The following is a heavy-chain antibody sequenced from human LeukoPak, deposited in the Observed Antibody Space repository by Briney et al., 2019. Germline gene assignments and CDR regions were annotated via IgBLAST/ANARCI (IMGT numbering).Heavy chain of an antibody. V-gene: IGHV4-59*08. Sequence: SETLSLTCTVSGGSISNYYWSWIRQAPGKGLEWVGSIYYSGSTNYNPSLKSRVTISVDASKNQFSLKLSSVTAADTAVYYCARHDAGKWLPYFDYWGRGTLVTVSS. CDR1: GGSISNYY. J-gene: IGHJ4*02. CDR2: IYYSGST. CDR3: ARHDAGKWLPYFDY. D-gene: IGHD6-19*01.